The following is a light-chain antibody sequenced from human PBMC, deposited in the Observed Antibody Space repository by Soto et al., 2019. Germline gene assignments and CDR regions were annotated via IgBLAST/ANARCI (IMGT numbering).Light chain of an antibody. Sequence: QSVLTQPPSVSGAPGQRVTISCTGSSSNIGAGYDVHWYQQLPGTAPKLLIYGNSHRPSGVPDRFSGSKSGTSASLAITGLQTEDEADYYCQSSDSSLSGFVFGTGTKVTV. J-gene: IGLJ1*01. CDR1: SSNIGAGYD. CDR3: QSSDSSLSGFV. CDR2: GNS. V-gene: IGLV1-40*01.